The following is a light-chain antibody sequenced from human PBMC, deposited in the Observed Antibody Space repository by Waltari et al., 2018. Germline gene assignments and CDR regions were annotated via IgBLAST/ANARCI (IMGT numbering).Light chain of an antibody. Sequence: QSALTQPASVSGSPGQSITISCTGTFRDVGRYDYFSWYQQHPGKAPKLLIHDVTDRPSGVADRFSGSKSGNTASLTISGLQADDEADYYCTSYTSSTTTPYVFGTGTQVTV. CDR1: FRDVGRYDY. V-gene: IGLV2-14*03. CDR3: TSYTSSTTTPYV. CDR2: DVT. J-gene: IGLJ1*01.